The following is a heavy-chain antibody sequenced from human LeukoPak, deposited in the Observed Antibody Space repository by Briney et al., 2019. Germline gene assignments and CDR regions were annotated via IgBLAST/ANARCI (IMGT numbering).Heavy chain of an antibody. CDR1: GFTFSSYG. Sequence: PGGSLRLSCAASGFTFSSYGMHWVRQAPGKGLEWVAVIWCDGSNKHYVDSVKGRFTISRDNSKNTVYLQMNSLSGRCGGDCCWFALSNRYFDLWGRGTLVTVSS. CDR3: FALSNRYFDL. CDR2: IWCDGSNK. D-gene: IGHD2-21*02. J-gene: IGHJ2*01. V-gene: IGHV3-33*01.